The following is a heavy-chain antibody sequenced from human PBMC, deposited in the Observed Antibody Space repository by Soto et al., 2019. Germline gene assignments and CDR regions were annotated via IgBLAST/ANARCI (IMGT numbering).Heavy chain of an antibody. CDR3: ARDDYYGSGSYTLGNWFDP. Sequence: QVQLVQSGAEVKKPGSSVKVSCKASGGTFSSYAISWVRQAPGQGLEWMGGIIPIFGTANYAQKFQGRVTITADESTSTAYMERSSLRSEDTAVYYCARDDYYGSGSYTLGNWFDPWGQGTLVTVSS. CDR1: GGTFSSYA. V-gene: IGHV1-69*01. J-gene: IGHJ5*02. CDR2: IIPIFGTA. D-gene: IGHD3-10*01.